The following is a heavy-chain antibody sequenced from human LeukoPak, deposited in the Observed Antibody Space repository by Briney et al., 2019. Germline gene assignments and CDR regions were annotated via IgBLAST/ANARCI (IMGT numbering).Heavy chain of an antibody. CDR1: GGSFSGYY. CDR2: INHSGST. CDR3: ARPYSYGTQS. Sequence: PSETLSLTCAVYGGSFSGYYWSWIRQPPEKGLEWIGEINHSGSTNYNPSLKSRVTISVDTSKNQFSLKLSSVTAADTAVYYCARPYSYGTQSWGQGTLVTVSS. D-gene: IGHD5-18*01. J-gene: IGHJ4*02. V-gene: IGHV4-34*01.